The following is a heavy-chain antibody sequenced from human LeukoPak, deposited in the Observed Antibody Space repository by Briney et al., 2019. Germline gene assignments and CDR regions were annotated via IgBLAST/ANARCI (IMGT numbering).Heavy chain of an antibody. D-gene: IGHD3-3*01. V-gene: IGHV3-9*01. CDR1: GFTFDDYA. Sequence: GGSLRLSCAASGFTFDDYAMHWVRQAPGKGLEWVSGISWNGGSIGYADSVKGRFTISRDNTKNSLYLQMNSLRVEDTAVFYCARDQYDTWSRRGNFDSWGQGTLVIVSS. J-gene: IGHJ4*02. CDR2: ISWNGGSI. CDR3: ARDQYDTWSRRGNFDS.